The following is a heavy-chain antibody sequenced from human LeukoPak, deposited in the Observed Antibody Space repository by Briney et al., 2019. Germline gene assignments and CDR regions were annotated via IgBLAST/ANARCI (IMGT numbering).Heavy chain of an antibody. J-gene: IGHJ4*02. CDR2: INHSGST. V-gene: IGHV4-34*01. CDR1: GGSFSGYY. CDR3: ARQYSSSLCYFDY. D-gene: IGHD6-6*01. Sequence: SGTLSLTCAVYGGSFSGYYWSWIRQPPGKGLEWIGEINHSGSTNYNPSLKSRVTISVDTSKNQFSLKLSSVTAADTAVYYCARQYSSSLCYFDYWGQGTLVTVSS.